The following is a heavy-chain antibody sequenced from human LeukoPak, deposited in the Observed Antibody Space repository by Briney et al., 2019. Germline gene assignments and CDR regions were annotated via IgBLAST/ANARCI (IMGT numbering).Heavy chain of an antibody. Sequence: GGSLRLSCAASGFTFSNAWMSWARQAPGKGLEWVGRIKSKTDGGTTDYAAPVKSRFTISRDDSKNTLYLQMNSLKTEDTAVYYCTTHARFGELFYYYYMDVWGKGTTVTISS. CDR3: TTHARFGELFYYYYMDV. V-gene: IGHV3-15*01. CDR1: GFTFSNAW. J-gene: IGHJ6*03. CDR2: IKSKTDGGTT. D-gene: IGHD3-10*01.